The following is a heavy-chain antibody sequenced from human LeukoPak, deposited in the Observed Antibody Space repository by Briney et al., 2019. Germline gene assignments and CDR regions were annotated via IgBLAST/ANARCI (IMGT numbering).Heavy chain of an antibody. D-gene: IGHD5-24*01. J-gene: IGHJ4*02. Sequence: GGSLRLSCAASGFTFSDYYMSWIRQAPGKGLEWVSYISGGGDIIYYADSVKGRFTISRDNAKNTLFLQMNSLRAEDTAVYYCARLPNYYFDSWDQGTQVTVSS. CDR2: ISGGGDII. CDR3: ARLPNYYFDS. V-gene: IGHV3-11*01. CDR1: GFTFSDYY.